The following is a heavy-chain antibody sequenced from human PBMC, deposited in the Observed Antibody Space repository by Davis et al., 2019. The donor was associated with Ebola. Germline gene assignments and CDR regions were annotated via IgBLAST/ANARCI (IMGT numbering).Heavy chain of an antibody. D-gene: IGHD3-22*01. CDR1: GGSVSSGDYY. V-gene: IGHV4-30-4*01. CDR2: IFYSGIT. J-gene: IGHJ4*02. Sequence: MPSETLSLTCTVPGGSVSSGDYYWSWIRQRPGKGLEWIGYIFYSGITYYNPSLKSRVTISVDTSKNQFSLKLSSVTAADTAVYYCASQPTYYYDSSGYSIVPYFDYWGQGTLVTVSS. CDR3: ASQPTYYYDSSGYSIVPYFDY.